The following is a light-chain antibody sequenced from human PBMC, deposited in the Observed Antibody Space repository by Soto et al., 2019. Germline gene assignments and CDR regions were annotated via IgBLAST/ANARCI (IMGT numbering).Light chain of an antibody. CDR1: QSVTSSF. V-gene: IGKV3-11*01. CDR2: DAS. J-gene: IGKJ2*01. CDR3: QQRGNWPPYT. Sequence: EIVLTQSPGTLSLSPGERATLSCRASQSVTSSFLAWYQQKPGQAPRLLIYDASNRATGIPARFSGSGSGTEFTLTISSLEPEDFAVYYCQQRGNWPPYTFGQGTKLEIK.